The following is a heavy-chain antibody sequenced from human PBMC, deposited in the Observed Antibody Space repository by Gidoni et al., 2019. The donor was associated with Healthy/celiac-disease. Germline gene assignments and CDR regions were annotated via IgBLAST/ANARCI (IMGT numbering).Heavy chain of an antibody. J-gene: IGHJ4*02. CDR1: GYTFTGYS. CDR3: ARDLEGSSWGPFDY. V-gene: IGHV1-2*06. CDR2: INPNSGGT. Sequence: QVQLVQSGAEVKKPGASVKVSCQASGYTFTGYSMHWVRPAPGQGLEWIGRINPNSGGTNYAKKLQGRVTMTRDTSISTAYMELSRLRSDDTAVYYCARDLEGSSWGPFDYWGQGTLVTVSS. D-gene: IGHD6-13*01.